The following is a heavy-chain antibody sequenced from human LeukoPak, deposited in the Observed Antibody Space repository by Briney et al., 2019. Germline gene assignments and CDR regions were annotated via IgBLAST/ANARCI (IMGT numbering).Heavy chain of an antibody. D-gene: IGHD3-22*01. J-gene: IGHJ3*02. Sequence: ASVKVSCKASGDTFTGYYMHWVRQAPGQGLEWMGWINPNSGGTNYAQKFQGRVTMTRETSISTAYMELSRLRSDDTAVYHCARDLSYYDSSGYSSRNVFDIWGQGTMVTVSS. CDR3: ARDLSYYDSSGYSSRNVFDI. CDR2: INPNSGGT. V-gene: IGHV1-2*02. CDR1: GDTFTGYY.